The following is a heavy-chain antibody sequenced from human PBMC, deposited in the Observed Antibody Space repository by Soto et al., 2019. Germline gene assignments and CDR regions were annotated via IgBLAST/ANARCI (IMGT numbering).Heavy chain of an antibody. CDR1: GASISIGGYF. Sequence: PSETLSLTCTVSGASISIGGYFWSWIRQHPGKGLEWIGHIYYNGSTYYNPSLKSRLTISVDTSKNEFPLRLTSVTAADTAVYFCATDEYFGSEIDFYYYAIDVWAQGTTVTVSS. D-gene: IGHD3-10*01. CDR3: ATDEYFGSEIDFYYYAIDV. J-gene: IGHJ6*02. CDR2: IYYNGST. V-gene: IGHV4-31*03.